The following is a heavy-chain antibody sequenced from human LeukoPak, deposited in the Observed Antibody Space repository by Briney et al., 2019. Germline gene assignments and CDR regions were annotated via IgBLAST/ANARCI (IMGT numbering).Heavy chain of an antibody. CDR1: GFTFSTNA. Sequence: GGSLRLSCTASGFTFSTNAMSWVRQAPGRGLECVSGISGSGSTTSYADSVKGRFTISRDNSKNTLYLQMNSLRVEDTAVYYCAKALDGGNDLWGLGTGVSVS. CDR2: ISGSGSTT. CDR3: AKALDGGNDL. J-gene: IGHJ4*02. V-gene: IGHV3-23*01. D-gene: IGHD4-23*01.